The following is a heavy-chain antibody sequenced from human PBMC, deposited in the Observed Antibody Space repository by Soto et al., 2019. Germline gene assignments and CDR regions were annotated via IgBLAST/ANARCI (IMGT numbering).Heavy chain of an antibody. CDR3: AKGGRQWLVTSDFNY. V-gene: IGHV3-30*18. D-gene: IGHD6-19*01. J-gene: IGHJ4*02. Sequence: VQLVEAGGGVVQPGRSLRLSCAASGFTFSDYAMHWVRQAPGKGLEWGAVVSHDGRNTHYADSVKGRVTISRDSSKNTVSLEMTSLRAEDTAVYYCAKGGRQWLVTSDFNYWGQGALVTVSS. CDR2: VSHDGRNT. CDR1: GFTFSDYA.